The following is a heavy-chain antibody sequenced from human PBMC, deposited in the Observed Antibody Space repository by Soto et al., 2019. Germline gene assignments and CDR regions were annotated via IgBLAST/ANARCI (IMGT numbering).Heavy chain of an antibody. J-gene: IGHJ4*02. Sequence: GGSLRLSCAASGFSFSAYAMSWVRQAPGKGLEWVSVISESGGSTHYADSVRGRFTVSRDNSKNSLSLRMNSLRDEDTAVYFCAKRSPYGSGWYAPFFDSWGQAPLVTV. V-gene: IGHV3-23*01. D-gene: IGHD2-15*01. CDR1: GFSFSAYA. CDR2: ISESGGST. CDR3: AKRSPYGSGWYAPFFDS.